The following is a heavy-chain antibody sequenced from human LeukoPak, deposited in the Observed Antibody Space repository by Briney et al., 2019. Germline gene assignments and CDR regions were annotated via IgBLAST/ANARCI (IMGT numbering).Heavy chain of an antibody. CDR1: GYTFTGYY. D-gene: IGHD3-22*01. V-gene: IGHV1-2*02. CDR2: INPNSGGT. Sequence: ASVKVSCKASGYTFTGYYMHWVRQAPGQGLEWMGWINPNSGGTNYAQKFQGRVTMTRDTSISTAYMELSRLRSDDTAVYYCARAGTGGYYDSSGPTQNDYWGQGTLVTVSS. CDR3: ARAGTGGYYDSSGPTQNDY. J-gene: IGHJ4*02.